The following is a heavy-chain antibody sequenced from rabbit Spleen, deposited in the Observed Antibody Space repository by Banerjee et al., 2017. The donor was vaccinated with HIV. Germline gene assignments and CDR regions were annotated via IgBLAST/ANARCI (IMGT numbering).Heavy chain of an antibody. CDR3: ARDPYGISNGAYPFNL. V-gene: IGHV1S45*01. CDR1: GFSFSSTYY. CDR2: IYAGSSGST. J-gene: IGHJ4*01. Sequence: QEQLEESGGDLVKPGASLTLTCTASGFSFSSTYYMCWVRQAPGKGLEWIACIYAGSSGSTYYASWAKGRFTISKTSSTTVTLQMTSLTAADTATYFCARDPYGISNGAYPFNLWGQGTLVTVS. D-gene: IGHD5-1*01.